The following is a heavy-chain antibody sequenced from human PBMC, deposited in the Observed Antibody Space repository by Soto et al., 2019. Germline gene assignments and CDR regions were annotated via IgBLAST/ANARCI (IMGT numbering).Heavy chain of an antibody. J-gene: IGHJ4*02. D-gene: IGHD2-2*03. CDR1: GFTFSNYG. V-gene: IGHV3-23*01. CDR2: FSGSGGRT. CDR3: TTDLVPPAMGIVVVPAAIWTGYFDY. Sequence: GGSLRLSCAASGFTFSNYGMHWVRQAPGKGLEWVSGFSGSGGRTYYADSVKGRFTISRDNSKNTLYLQRNSLRAEDTAVYYCTTDLVPPAMGIVVVPAAIWTGYFDYWGQGTLVTVS.